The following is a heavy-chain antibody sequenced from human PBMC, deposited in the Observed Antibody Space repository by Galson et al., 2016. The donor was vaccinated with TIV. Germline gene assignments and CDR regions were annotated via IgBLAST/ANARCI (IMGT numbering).Heavy chain of an antibody. D-gene: IGHD3-3*01. V-gene: IGHV1-69*04. CDR3: ARGLVLLEWLLYGDL. J-gene: IGHJ5*02. CDR1: GGTFSTCG. CDR2: VIPILGIA. Sequence: SVKVSCKASGGTFSTCGISWVRQAPGQGLEWMGRVIPILGIANYAQKFQGRVTITADISTSTAYMELSSLRSEDTAVYFCARGLVLLEWLLYGDLWGQGTLVTVSS.